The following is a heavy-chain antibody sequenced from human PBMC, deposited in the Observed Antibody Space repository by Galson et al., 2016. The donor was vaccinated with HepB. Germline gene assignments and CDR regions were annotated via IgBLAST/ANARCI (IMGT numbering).Heavy chain of an antibody. CDR3: ARARVGDYDTFDL. CDR2: ISAYNGNT. D-gene: IGHD4-17*01. V-gene: IGHV1-18*01. Sequence: SVKVSCKASGYTFTSYGVNWVRQAPGQGLEWMGWISAYNGNTHYAQKLQGRVSMTTDTSTSTAYTELTSLRSDDTAVYYCARARVGDYDTFDLWGQGTMVTVSS. J-gene: IGHJ3*01. CDR1: GYTFTSYG.